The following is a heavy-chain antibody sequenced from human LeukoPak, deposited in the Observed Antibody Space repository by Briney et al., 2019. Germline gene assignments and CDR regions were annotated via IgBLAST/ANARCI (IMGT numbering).Heavy chain of an antibody. V-gene: IGHV3-23*01. CDR1: GLTFSKYA. CDR2: IYGSGDNS. Sequence: GGSLRLSCLASGLTFSKYAMSWVGQAPGKGLEWAAAIYGSGDNSYYADYVKGRFTASRDNSKNTLYLKMSSQRAEDTCVFYCAKGYSVLITTVEYFFDYWGQGALVTVSS. D-gene: IGHD2-21*01. CDR3: AKGYSVLITTVEYFFDY. J-gene: IGHJ4*02.